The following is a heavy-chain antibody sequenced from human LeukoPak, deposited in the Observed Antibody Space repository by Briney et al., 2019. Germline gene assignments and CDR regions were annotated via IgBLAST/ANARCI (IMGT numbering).Heavy chain of an antibody. CDR2: ISAYNGNT. D-gene: IGHD3-22*01. Sequence: ASVKVSCKASGYTFTSYGISWVRQAPGQGLEWMGWISAYNGNTNYAQKLQGRVTMTRDTSISTAYMEVSSLRSDDTAVYYCARGLRRVVVSLYYFDYWGQGTLVTVSS. V-gene: IGHV1-18*01. CDR1: GYTFTSYG. J-gene: IGHJ4*02. CDR3: ARGLRRVVVSLYYFDY.